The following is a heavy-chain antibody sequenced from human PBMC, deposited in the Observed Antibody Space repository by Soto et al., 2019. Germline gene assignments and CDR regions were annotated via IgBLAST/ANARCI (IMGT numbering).Heavy chain of an antibody. V-gene: IGHV3-30*18. Sequence: QVQLVESGGGVVQPGRSLRLSCAASGFTFSSYGMHWVRQAPGKGLEWVAVISYDGSNKYYADSVKGRFTISRDNSKNTLYLQMNSLRAEDTAVYYCAKDPQTYCGGDCYSFYFDYWGQGTLVTVSS. CDR2: ISYDGSNK. CDR3: AKDPQTYCGGDCYSFYFDY. D-gene: IGHD2-21*02. CDR1: GFTFSSYG. J-gene: IGHJ4*02.